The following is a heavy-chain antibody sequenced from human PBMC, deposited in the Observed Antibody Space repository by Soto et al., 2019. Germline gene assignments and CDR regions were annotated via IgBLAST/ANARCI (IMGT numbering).Heavy chain of an antibody. J-gene: IGHJ4*02. Sequence: ASVKVSCKASGYTFTSYDINWVRQATGQEFEWMGWMNPNNGNTGYAQKFQGRVTMTRNTSISTAYMELFSLRSDDTAVYYCARVAIGYSSSWEYYFDYWGQGTLVTVSS. CDR3: ARVAIGYSSSWEYYFDY. CDR1: GYTFTSYD. D-gene: IGHD6-13*01. CDR2: MNPNNGNT. V-gene: IGHV1-8*01.